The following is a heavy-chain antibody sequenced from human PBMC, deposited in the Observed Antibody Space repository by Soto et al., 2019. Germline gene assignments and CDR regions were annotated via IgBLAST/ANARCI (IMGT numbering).Heavy chain of an antibody. Sequence: PSETLSLTCTVSGGSISSYYWSWIRQPPGKGLEWIGYIYYSGSTNYNPSLKSRVTISVDTSKNQFSLKLSSVTAADTAVYYCARFPPYSSSWYRSYYYYGMDVWGQGTTVTVSS. CDR2: IYYSGST. V-gene: IGHV4-59*01. J-gene: IGHJ6*02. CDR1: GGSISSYY. D-gene: IGHD6-13*01. CDR3: ARFPPYSSSWYRSYYYYGMDV.